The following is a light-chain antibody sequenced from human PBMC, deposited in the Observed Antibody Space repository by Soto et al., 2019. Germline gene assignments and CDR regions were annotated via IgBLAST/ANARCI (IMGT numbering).Light chain of an antibody. V-gene: IGLV2-11*01. J-gene: IGLJ2*01. CDR3: CSYIGSDSVI. CDR1: SDVGDYDY. CDR2: AVT. Sequence: QSALTQPRSVSGSHGQSVPISCTGSDVGDYDYVSWYQQHPGRAPKLMIYAVTNRPSGVPDRFSGSKSGDTASLTISGLQADDEADYYCCSYIGSDSVIFGGGTKLTVL.